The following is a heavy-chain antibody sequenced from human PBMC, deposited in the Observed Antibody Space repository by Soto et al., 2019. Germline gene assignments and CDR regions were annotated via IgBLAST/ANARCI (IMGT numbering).Heavy chain of an antibody. D-gene: IGHD6-13*01. CDR1: GFTFSSYA. V-gene: IGHV3-23*01. CDR3: AKDHVAYSSSWYVDY. J-gene: IGHJ4*02. CDR2: ISASGGST. Sequence: EVQLLESGGGLVQPGGSLRLSCAASGFTFSSYAMSWVRQAPGKGLEWVSAISASGGSTYYADSVKGRFTISRDNSKNTLYLQMNSLRAEDTAVYYCAKDHVAYSSSWYVDYWGQGTLVTVSS.